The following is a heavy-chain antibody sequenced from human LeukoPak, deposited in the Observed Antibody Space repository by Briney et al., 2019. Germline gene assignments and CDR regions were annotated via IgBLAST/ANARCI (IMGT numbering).Heavy chain of an antibody. CDR3: ARGGLRRGDYFDY. J-gene: IGHJ4*02. D-gene: IGHD5-12*01. Sequence: SETLSLTCAVSGGSISSSNWWSWVRQPPGKGLEWIGEINHSGSTNYNPSLKSRVTISVDTSKNQFSLKLSSVTAADTAVYYCARGGLRRGDYFDYWGQGTLVTVSS. CDR1: GGSISSSNW. V-gene: IGHV4-4*02. CDR2: INHSGST.